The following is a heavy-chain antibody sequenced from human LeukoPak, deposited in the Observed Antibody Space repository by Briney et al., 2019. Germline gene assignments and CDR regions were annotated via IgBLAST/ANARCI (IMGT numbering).Heavy chain of an antibody. J-gene: IGHJ4*02. Sequence: GGSLRLSCAASGFTFSSYAMSWVRQAPGKGLEWVSAISGSGGTTYYADSVKGRFTISRDNSKNTMFLKMNSLRADDTAVYYCAKIIDSSGWNTYDYWGQGTLVTVSS. V-gene: IGHV3-23*01. CDR3: AKIIDSSGWNTYDY. CDR2: ISGSGGTT. CDR1: GFTFSSYA. D-gene: IGHD6-19*01.